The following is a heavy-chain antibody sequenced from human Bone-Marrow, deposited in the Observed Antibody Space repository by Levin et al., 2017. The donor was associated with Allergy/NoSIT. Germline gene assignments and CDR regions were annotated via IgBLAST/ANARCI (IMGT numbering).Heavy chain of an antibody. CDR3: ARPRGRYDSSGYYRY. CDR2: IIPIFGTA. Sequence: ASVKVSCKASGGTFSSYAISWVRQAPGQGLEWMGGIIPIFGTANYAQKFQGRVTITADESTSTAYMELSSLRSEDTAVYYCARPRGRYDSSGYYRYWGQGTLVTVSS. D-gene: IGHD3-22*01. V-gene: IGHV1-69*13. CDR1: GGTFSSYA. J-gene: IGHJ4*02.